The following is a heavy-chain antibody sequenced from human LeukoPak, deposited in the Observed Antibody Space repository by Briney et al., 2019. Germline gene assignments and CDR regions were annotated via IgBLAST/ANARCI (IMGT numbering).Heavy chain of an antibody. D-gene: IGHD1-26*01. CDR3: ARGATTLHY. V-gene: IGHV3-48*03. J-gene: IGHJ4*02. CDR2: ISSSGSTI. Sequence: GGSLRLSCAASGFTFTSYEMNWVRQAPGKGLEWVSYISSSGSTIYYADSVKGRLTISRDNAKNSLYLQMNSLRAEDTAVYYCARGATTLHYWGQGTLVTVSS. CDR1: GFTFTSYE.